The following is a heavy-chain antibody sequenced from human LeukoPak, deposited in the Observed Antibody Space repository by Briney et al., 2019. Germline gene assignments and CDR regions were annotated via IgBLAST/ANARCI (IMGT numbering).Heavy chain of an antibody. J-gene: IGHJ4*02. V-gene: IGHV4-59*12. CDR3: AIYYDSWSGYYTDQFQFVFDY. Sequence: NASETLSLTCTVSGGSINSYYWSWIRQPPGKGLEWIGYVYYSGSTDYNPSLKSRVTISVDTSKNQISLKLSSVTAADTAVYYCAIYYDSWSGYYTDQFQFVFDYWGQGTLVTVSS. CDR2: VYYSGST. CDR1: GGSINSYY. D-gene: IGHD3-3*01.